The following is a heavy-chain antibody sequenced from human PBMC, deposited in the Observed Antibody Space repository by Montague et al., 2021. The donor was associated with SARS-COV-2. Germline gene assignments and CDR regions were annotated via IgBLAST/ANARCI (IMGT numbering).Heavy chain of an antibody. J-gene: IGHJ4*02. Sequence: CAISGDSVSSNTAAWNWIRQSPSRGLEWLGRTYYRSKWYYDYAVSVKSRMTISPDTSKNQFSLQLSSVTPDDRAVYYCARDSRYSLSWSFGYLGPGNLVNVPS. CDR3: ARDSRYSLSWSFGY. D-gene: IGHD6-13*01. CDR2: TYYRSKWYY. V-gene: IGHV6-1*01. CDR1: GDSVSSNTAA.